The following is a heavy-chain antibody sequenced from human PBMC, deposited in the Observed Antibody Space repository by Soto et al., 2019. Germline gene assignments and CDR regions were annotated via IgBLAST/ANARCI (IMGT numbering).Heavy chain of an antibody. CDR2: IIPILGIP. CDR3: ARFRGSYGMDV. J-gene: IGHJ6*02. D-gene: IGHD3-10*01. V-gene: IGHV1-69*02. Sequence: QVQLVQSGAEVKKPGSSVKVSCKASGGTFSSYTISWVRQAPGQGLEWMGRIIPILGIPNYAQKFQGRVTITADKSTSTADMELSSLRSEDTAVYYCARFRGSYGMDVWSQGTTVTVSS. CDR1: GGTFSSYT.